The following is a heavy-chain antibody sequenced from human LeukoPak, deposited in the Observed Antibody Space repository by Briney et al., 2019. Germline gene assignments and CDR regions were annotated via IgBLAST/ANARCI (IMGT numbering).Heavy chain of an antibody. CDR1: GFTFSSYS. J-gene: IGHJ4*02. CDR2: ISGSSSTI. V-gene: IGHV3-48*01. D-gene: IGHD3-22*01. Sequence: HPGGSLRLSCAASGFTFSSYSMNWVRQAPGKGLEWGSYISGSSSTIYYADSVKGRFTISRDNGKNTLYLQMSSLRAEDTAVYYCARGSTYYDSSGQVPFDYWGQGTLVTVSS. CDR3: ARGSTYYDSSGQVPFDY.